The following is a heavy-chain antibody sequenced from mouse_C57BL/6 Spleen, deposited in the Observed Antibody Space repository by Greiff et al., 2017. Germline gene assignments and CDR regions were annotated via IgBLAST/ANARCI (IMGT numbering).Heavy chain of an antibody. CDR2: IDPENGDT. Sequence: EVKLMESGAELVRPGASVKLSCTASGFNIKDDYMHWVKQRPEQGLEWIGWIDPENGDTEYASKFQGKATITADTSSNTAYLQLSSLTSEDTAVYYCTTSTVVKPWFAYWGQGTLVTVSA. D-gene: IGHD1-1*01. CDR1: GFNIKDDY. J-gene: IGHJ3*01. V-gene: IGHV14-4*01. CDR3: TTSTVVKPWFAY.